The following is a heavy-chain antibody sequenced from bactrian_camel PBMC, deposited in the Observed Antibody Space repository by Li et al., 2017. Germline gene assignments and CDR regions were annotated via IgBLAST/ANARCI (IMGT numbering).Heavy chain of an antibody. CDR3: AADRTGGEGCLMFLRSSEDDEYTD. J-gene: IGHJ4*01. D-gene: IGHD3*01. CDR2: IYTAGGNT. CDR1: SFRANC. Sequence: HVQLVESGGGSVQAGGSLRLSCTATSFRANCMGWFRQAPGKEREGVALIYTAGGNTYYADSVKGRFTISRDNDNNTLFLQMNTLKPEDAAVYYCAADRTGGEGCLMFLRSSEDDEYTDWGQGTQVTVS. V-gene: IGHV3S54*01.